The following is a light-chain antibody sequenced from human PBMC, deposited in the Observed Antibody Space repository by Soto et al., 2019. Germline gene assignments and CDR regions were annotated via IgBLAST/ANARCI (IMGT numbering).Light chain of an antibody. J-gene: IGKJ1*01. V-gene: IGKV3-20*01. CDR2: GAS. CDR1: ESVSTN. Sequence: EIEMKQSPATLSLAPGERVTLSCRASESVSTNLAWYQQKPGQAPRIIIFGASGRATGIPDRFSGSGSGTDFTLTISRLEPEDFAVYYCQQYGSSPWTFGQRTKVAIK. CDR3: QQYGSSPWT.